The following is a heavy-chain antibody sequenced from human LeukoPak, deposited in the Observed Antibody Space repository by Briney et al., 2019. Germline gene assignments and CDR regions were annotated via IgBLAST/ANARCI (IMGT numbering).Heavy chain of an antibody. J-gene: IGHJ4*02. CDR1: GGSISSYY. D-gene: IGHD3-3*01. V-gene: IGHV4-59*01. Sequence: SETLSLTCTVSGGSISSYYWSWIRQPPGKGLEWIGYIYYSGSTNYNPSLKSRVTISVDTSKNQFSLKLSSVTAADTAVYYCAVGEPLLEWLPSPIDYWGQGTLVTVSS. CDR3: AVGEPLLEWLPSPIDY. CDR2: IYYSGST.